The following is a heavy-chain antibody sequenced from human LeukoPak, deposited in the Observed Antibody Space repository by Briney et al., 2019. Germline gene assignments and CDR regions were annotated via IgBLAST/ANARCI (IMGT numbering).Heavy chain of an antibody. CDR1: GFTFSSYE. Sequence: GRSLRLSCAASGFTFSSYEMNWVGQAPGKGLEWVSYISSSGGTIYYADSVKGRFTISRDNAKNSLYLQMNSLRAEDTAVYYCARVPGQHGAFDYWGQGTLVTVSS. V-gene: IGHV3-48*03. J-gene: IGHJ4*02. CDR3: ARVPGQHGAFDY. D-gene: IGHD6-13*01. CDR2: ISSSGGTI.